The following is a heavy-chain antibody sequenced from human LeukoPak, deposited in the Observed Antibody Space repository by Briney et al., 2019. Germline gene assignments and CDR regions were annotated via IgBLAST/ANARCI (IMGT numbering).Heavy chain of an antibody. CDR1: GGSISSGSYY. Sequence: SETLSLTCTVSGGSISSGSYYWSWIRQPAGKGLEWIGRIYTSGSTKYNPSLKSRVTISIDTSKNQFSLKLSSVTATDTAVCYCARDGYSSGWAFDPWGQGTLVTVSS. V-gene: IGHV4-61*02. CDR2: IYTSGST. CDR3: ARDGYSSGWAFDP. J-gene: IGHJ5*02. D-gene: IGHD6-19*01.